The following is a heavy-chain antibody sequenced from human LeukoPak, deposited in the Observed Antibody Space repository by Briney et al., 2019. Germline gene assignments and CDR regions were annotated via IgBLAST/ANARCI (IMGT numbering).Heavy chain of an antibody. CDR3: ARGPHSSGWYHADV. Sequence: VASVKVSCKASGYTFTSYAMHWVRQAPGQRLEWMGWINAGNGNTKYSQKFQGRVTFTRDTSASTAYMELSSLRSEDTAVYYCARGPHSSGWYHADVWGQGTTVTVSS. D-gene: IGHD6-19*01. J-gene: IGHJ6*02. CDR2: INAGNGNT. CDR1: GYTFTSYA. V-gene: IGHV1-3*01.